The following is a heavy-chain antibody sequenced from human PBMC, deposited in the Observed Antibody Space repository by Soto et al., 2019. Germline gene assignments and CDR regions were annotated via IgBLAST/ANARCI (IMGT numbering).Heavy chain of an antibody. Sequence: EVLLVESGGGLVQPGGSLRLSCAASGFTFTRYSMNWVRQAPGKGLEWVASISSTTNYKYYGESLKGRLTISRDNAKNSMYLQMNTLRAEDTAVYYCARESEDLSSNLDYWGQGTLGTVSS. V-gene: IGHV3-21*06. J-gene: IGHJ4*02. CDR1: GFTFTRYS. CDR2: ISSTTNYK. CDR3: ARESEDLSSNLDY.